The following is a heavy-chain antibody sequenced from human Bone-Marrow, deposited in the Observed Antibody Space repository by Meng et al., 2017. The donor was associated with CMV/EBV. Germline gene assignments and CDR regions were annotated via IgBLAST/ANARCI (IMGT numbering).Heavy chain of an antibody. CDR3: TSRLVVVDAATRDVFDI. CDR1: GFTLGDYG. V-gene: IGHV3-49*04. J-gene: IGHJ3*02. Sequence: GGSLRLSCTASGFTLGDYGMSWVRQAPGKGLEWVGFIRSKVYSGATEYAASVRGRFTILGDDSETIAHLQMNSLKTEDTAVYYCTSRLVVVDAATRDVFDIWGQGTMVTVSS. CDR2: IRSKVYSGAT. D-gene: IGHD2-15*01.